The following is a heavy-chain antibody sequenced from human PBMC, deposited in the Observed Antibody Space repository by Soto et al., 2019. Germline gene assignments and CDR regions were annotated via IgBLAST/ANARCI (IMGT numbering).Heavy chain of an antibody. CDR3: ARVKVAGTRGIDY. D-gene: IGHD6-19*01. CDR2: INSDGSST. V-gene: IGHV3-74*01. Sequence: GGSLRLSCAASGFTFSSYWMHWVRRAPGKGLVWVSRINSDGSSTSYADSVNGRFTISRDNAKNTVYLQMNSLRAEDTAVYYCARVKVAGTRGIDYWGQGTLVTVSS. J-gene: IGHJ4*02. CDR1: GFTFSSYW.